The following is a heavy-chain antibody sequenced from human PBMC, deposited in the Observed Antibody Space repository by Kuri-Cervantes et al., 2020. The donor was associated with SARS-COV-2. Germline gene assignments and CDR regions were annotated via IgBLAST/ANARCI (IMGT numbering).Heavy chain of an antibody. Sequence: SVKVSCKASGGTFSSYAISWVRQAPGQGLEWMGRIIPILGIANYAQKFQVRVTITADKSTSTAYMELSSLRSEDTAVYYCARDHVDTAMVFDYWGQGTLVTVSS. V-gene: IGHV1-69*04. J-gene: IGHJ4*02. CDR1: GGTFSSYA. CDR2: IIPILGIA. D-gene: IGHD5-18*01. CDR3: ARDHVDTAMVFDY.